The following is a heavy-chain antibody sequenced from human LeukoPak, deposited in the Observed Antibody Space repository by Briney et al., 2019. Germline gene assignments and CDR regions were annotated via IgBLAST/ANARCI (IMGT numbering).Heavy chain of an antibody. CDR2: ISYDGSNK. Sequence: PGGSLRLSCAASGFTFSSYGMHWVRQAPGKGLEWVAVISYDGSNKYYADSVKGRFTISRDNTKNTLHLQMNSLRAEDTAVYYCAKDLGEGQVHYYYGMDVWGQGTTVTVSS. D-gene: IGHD4-17*01. J-gene: IGHJ6*02. CDR1: GFTFSSYG. CDR3: AKDLGEGQVHYYYGMDV. V-gene: IGHV3-30*18.